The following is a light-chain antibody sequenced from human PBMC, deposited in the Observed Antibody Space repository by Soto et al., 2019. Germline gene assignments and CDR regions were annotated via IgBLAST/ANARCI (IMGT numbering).Light chain of an antibody. CDR1: QSVSSN. CDR3: QQYTSXPLT. J-gene: IGKJ4*01. CDR2: GAS. V-gene: IGKV3-15*01. Sequence: EILMTQSPSTLSVSPGERATLSCRASQSVSSNLAWYQQKPGQAPRLLIYGASTRATGIPARFSGSGSGTEFTLTISSLQPEDFXXXYCQQYTSXPLTFGGGTKVDIK.